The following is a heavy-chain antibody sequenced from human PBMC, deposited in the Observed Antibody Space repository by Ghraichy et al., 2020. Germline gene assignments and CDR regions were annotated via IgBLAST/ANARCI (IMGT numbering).Heavy chain of an antibody. CDR2: IYHTGTT. J-gene: IGHJ5*02. CDR3: AREDTVNYILDWFDP. V-gene: IGHV4-38-2*02. D-gene: IGHD5-18*01. Sequence: ETLSLTCGVFGYSISRGYLWAWIRQSPGKGLEWIGSIYHTGTTYYNPSFESRVTISFDTSKNQFSLNLRSATAEDTAVYYCAREDTVNYILDWFDPWGQGTLVTVSA. CDR1: GYSISRGYL.